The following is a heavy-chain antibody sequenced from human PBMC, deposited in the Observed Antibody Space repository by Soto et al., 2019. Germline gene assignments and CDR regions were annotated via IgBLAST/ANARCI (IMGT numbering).Heavy chain of an antibody. D-gene: IGHD5-12*01. CDR3: AHKLIWLRLLDY. CDR1: GGSFSGYY. Sequence: PSETLSLTCAVYGGSFSGYYWSWIRQPPGKGLEWIGEINHSGSTNYNPSLKSRVTISVDTSKNQVVLTMTNMDPVDTATYYCAHKLIWLRLLDYWGQGTLVTVSS. V-gene: IGHV4-34*01. CDR2: INHSGST. J-gene: IGHJ4*02.